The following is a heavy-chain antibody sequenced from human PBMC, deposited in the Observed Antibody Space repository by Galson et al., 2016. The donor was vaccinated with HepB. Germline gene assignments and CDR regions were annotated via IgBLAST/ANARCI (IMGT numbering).Heavy chain of an antibody. J-gene: IGHJ6*04. Sequence: SVKVSCKASGYTFINYYMHWVRQAPGQGLEWLGIGNPRTGSTSYAQKFQDRVTVTRDTSTRTVYMELSSRRSEDTAVYSCARDRGSRSLKGYGMAVWGKGTPVTVST. V-gene: IGHV1-46*01. CDR1: GYTFINYY. D-gene: IGHD3-10*01. CDR3: ARDRGSRSLKGYGMAV. CDR2: GNPRTGST.